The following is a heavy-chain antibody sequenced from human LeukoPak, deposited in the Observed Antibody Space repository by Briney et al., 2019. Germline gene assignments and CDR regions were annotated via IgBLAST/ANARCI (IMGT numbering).Heavy chain of an antibody. J-gene: IGHJ4*02. CDR1: GGSISSYY. CDR2: IYYSGST. Sequence: NTSETLSLTCTVSGGSISSYYWSWIRQPPGKGLEWIGYIYYSGSTNHNPSLNSRVTISVDTSKNQFSLKLSSVTAADTAVYYCARAVSGSYYYFDYWGQGTLVTVSS. D-gene: IGHD3-22*01. CDR3: ARAVSGSYYYFDY. V-gene: IGHV4-59*01.